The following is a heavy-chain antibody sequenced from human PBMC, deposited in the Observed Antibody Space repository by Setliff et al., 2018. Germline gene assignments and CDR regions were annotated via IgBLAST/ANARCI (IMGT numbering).Heavy chain of an antibody. D-gene: IGHD2-21*02. CDR2: IDPADSDT. J-gene: IGHJ6*03. V-gene: IGHV5-51*01. Sequence: PGESLKISCKAAGYSFTKYWIGWVRQMPGKGLEWMGIIDPADSDTTYSPSFQGQVTISADKSIGTAYLQWSSLKASDTAIYCCARRGWGSSSGDCYSPKGCYYYYMDVWGKGTTVTVSS. CDR1: GYSFTKYW. CDR3: ARRGWGSSSGDCYSPKGCYYYYMDV.